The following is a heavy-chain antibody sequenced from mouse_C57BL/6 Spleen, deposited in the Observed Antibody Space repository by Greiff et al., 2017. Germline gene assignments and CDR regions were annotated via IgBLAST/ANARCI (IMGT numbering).Heavy chain of an antibody. Sequence: VQLQQSGAELVRPGASVTLSCKASGYTFTDYEMHWVKQTPVHGLEWIGAIDPETGGTAYNQKFKGKAILTADKSSSTAYMDLRSLTSEDSAVYYCTRETGKRRGITTVLDYWGQGTTLTVSS. J-gene: IGHJ2*01. CDR3: TRETGKRRGITTVLDY. CDR2: IDPETGGT. V-gene: IGHV1-15*01. D-gene: IGHD1-1*01. CDR1: GYTFTDYE.